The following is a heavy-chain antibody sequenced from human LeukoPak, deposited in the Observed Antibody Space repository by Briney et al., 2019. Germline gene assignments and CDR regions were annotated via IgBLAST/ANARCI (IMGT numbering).Heavy chain of an antibody. CDR2: IIPIFGTA. J-gene: IGHJ5*02. D-gene: IGHD3-22*01. V-gene: IGHV1-69*13. Sequence: SVKVSCKASGGTFSSYAISWVRQAPGQGLEWMGGIIPIFGTANYAQKFQGRVTITADESTSTAYMELSSLRSEDTAVYYCASTYYYEHGWSDPWGQGTLVTVSS. CDR3: ASTYYYEHGWSDP. CDR1: GGTFSSYA.